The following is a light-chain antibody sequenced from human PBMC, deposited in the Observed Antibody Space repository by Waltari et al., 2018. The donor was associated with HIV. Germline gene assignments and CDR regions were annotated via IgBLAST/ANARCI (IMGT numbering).Light chain of an antibody. J-gene: IGLJ2*01. Sequence: QSALTQPPPASRSSRQSVTFSCTATTSHAGGYNSVPWYQQLPGRAPKHMIYDGTKRTSRVPDRFSGSKSGNTASLTVSGLQAEDEADYFCSSYSGSNTLVFGGGTKLTVL. V-gene: IGLV2-8*01. CDR2: DGT. CDR3: SSYSGSNTLV. CDR1: TSHAGGYNS.